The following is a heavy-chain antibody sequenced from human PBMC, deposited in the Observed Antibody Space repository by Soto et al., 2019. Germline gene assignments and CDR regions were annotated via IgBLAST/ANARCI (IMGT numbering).Heavy chain of an antibody. CDR3: ARGKVTVTTAINFDY. V-gene: IGHV4-34*01. Sequence: SETLSLTCAVYGGSFSGYYWSWIRQPPGKGLEWIGEINHSGSTNYNPSLKSRVTISVDTSKNQFSLKLSSVTAADTAVYYCARGKVTVTTAINFDYWGQGTLVTVSS. J-gene: IGHJ4*02. CDR1: GGSFSGYY. CDR2: INHSGST. D-gene: IGHD4-17*01.